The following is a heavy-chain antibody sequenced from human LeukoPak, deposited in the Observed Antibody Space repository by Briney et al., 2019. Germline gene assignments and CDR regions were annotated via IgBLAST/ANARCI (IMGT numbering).Heavy chain of an antibody. Sequence: PVGSLRLSCAASGFTFDDYGMSWVRQAPGKGLEWVSGINWNGGSTGYADSVKGRFTISRDNAKNSLYLQMNSLRAEDTALYYCARVTVYYDSSGYSGYYYFDYWGQGTLVTVSS. D-gene: IGHD3-22*01. CDR1: GFTFDDYG. CDR3: ARVTVYYDSSGYSGYYYFDY. J-gene: IGHJ4*02. V-gene: IGHV3-20*04. CDR2: INWNGGST.